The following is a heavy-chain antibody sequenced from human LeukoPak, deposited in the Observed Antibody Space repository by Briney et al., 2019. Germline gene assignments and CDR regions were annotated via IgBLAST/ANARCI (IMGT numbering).Heavy chain of an antibody. CDR1: GYTFTGYY. D-gene: IGHD5-18*01. CDR3: ARVGYSYGSPPIYWFDP. Sequence: GASVKVSCKASGYTFTGYYMHRVRQAPGQGLEWMGRINPNSGGTNYAQKFQGRVTMTRDTSISTAYMELSRLRSDDTAVYYCARVGYSYGSPPIYWFDPWGQGTLVTVSS. CDR2: INPNSGGT. J-gene: IGHJ5*02. V-gene: IGHV1-2*06.